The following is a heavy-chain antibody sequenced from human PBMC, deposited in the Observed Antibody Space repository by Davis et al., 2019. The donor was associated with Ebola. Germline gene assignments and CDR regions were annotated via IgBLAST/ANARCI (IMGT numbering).Heavy chain of an antibody. CDR3: ARHPVGYCSSTSCPYYYYYYMDV. V-gene: IGHV5-10-1*01. CDR2: IDPSDSYT. J-gene: IGHJ6*03. Sequence: GESLKISCKGSGYSFTSYWISWVRQMPGKGLEWMGRIDPSDSYTNYSPSFQGHVTISADKSISTAYLQWSSLKASDTAMYYCARHPVGYCSSTSCPYYYYYYMDVWGKGTTVTVSS. CDR1: GYSFTSYW. D-gene: IGHD2-2*01.